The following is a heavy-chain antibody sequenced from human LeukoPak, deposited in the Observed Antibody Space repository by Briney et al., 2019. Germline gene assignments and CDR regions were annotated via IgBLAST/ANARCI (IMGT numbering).Heavy chain of an antibody. J-gene: IGHJ6*02. CDR3: ARDLAVAGLYYYYYGMDV. Sequence: ASVKVSCKASGYTFTSYAMNWVRQAPGQGLEWMGWINTNTGNPTYAQGFTGRFVFSLDTSVSTAYLQTSSLKAEDTAVYYCARDLAVAGLYYYYYGMDVWGQGTTVTVSS. CDR1: GYTFTSYA. D-gene: IGHD6-19*01. CDR2: INTNTGNP. V-gene: IGHV7-4-1*02.